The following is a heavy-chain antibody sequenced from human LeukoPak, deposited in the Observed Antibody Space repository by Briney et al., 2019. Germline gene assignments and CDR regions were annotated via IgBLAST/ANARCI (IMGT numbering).Heavy chain of an antibody. CDR3: ARADRLHGGPYLIGP. Sequence: EASVKVSCKTSGYSFTDYYMHWVRQAPGQGLEWMGWINPNSGGTSSAQKFQGRVTMTRDTSITTVYMEVNWLTSDDTAIYYCARADRLHGGPYLIGPWGQGTVVTVSS. V-gene: IGHV1-2*02. D-gene: IGHD2-21*01. CDR2: INPNSGGT. J-gene: IGHJ5*02. CDR1: GYSFTDYY.